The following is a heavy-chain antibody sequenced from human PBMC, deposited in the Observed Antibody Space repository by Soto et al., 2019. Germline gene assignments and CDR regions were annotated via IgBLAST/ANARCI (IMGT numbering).Heavy chain of an antibody. D-gene: IGHD3-22*01. CDR3: ARANYFESSGPFDY. CDR2: IYDSGST. CDR1: GGSISSSY. Sequence: SETLSLTCTVSGGSISSSYWSWIRQPPGKGLEWIGYIYDSGSTYYNSSLKSRVTMSVDTSKNQFSLKLSSVTAADTAVYYCARANYFESSGPFDYWGPGTLVTVSS. J-gene: IGHJ4*02. V-gene: IGHV4-59*12.